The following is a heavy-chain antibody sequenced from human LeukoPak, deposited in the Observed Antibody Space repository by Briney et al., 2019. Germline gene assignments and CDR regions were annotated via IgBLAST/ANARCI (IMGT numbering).Heavy chain of an antibody. CDR3: ARVIGYCSSTSCFGYFDY. CDR2: IYYSGST. V-gene: IGHV4-59*08. J-gene: IGHJ4*02. D-gene: IGHD2-2*01. Sequence: SETLSLTCTVSGGSISSYHWSWIRQPPGKGLEWVGYIYYSGSTNYNPSLKSRVTTSVDTSKNQLSLKLSSVTAADTAVYYCARVIGYCSSTSCFGYFDYWGQGTLVTVSS. CDR1: GGSISSYH.